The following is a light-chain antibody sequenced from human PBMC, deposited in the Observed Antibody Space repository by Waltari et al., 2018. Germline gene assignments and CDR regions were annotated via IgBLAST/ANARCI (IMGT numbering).Light chain of an antibody. CDR2: GSS. CDR3: QQYGRSPRLT. V-gene: IGKV3-20*01. J-gene: IGKJ4*01. CDR1: QSVSSSY. Sequence: EIVLTQSTGTLSLSPGARAPLSCRASQSVSSSYLAWYQQKPGQAPRLLIYGSSSRATVIRDRFSGSGSGTDFTLTISRLEPEDFAVYYCQQYGRSPRLTFGGGTKVEIK.